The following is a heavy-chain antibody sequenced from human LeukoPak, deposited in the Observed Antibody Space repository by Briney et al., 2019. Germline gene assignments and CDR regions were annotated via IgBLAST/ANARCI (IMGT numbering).Heavy chain of an antibody. D-gene: IGHD2-2*01. V-gene: IGHV3-7*01. Sequence: GGSLRLSCSASGFTFSNYWMSWVRQAPGKGLEWVANIKQDESEKYYVDSVKGRFTISRDSAKSSLYLQMNSLRAEDTAVYYCARALDSSSSRYQAFEEWGQGTLVTVSS. J-gene: IGHJ4*02. CDR3: ARALDSSSSRYQAFEE. CDR1: GFTFSNYW. CDR2: IKQDESEK.